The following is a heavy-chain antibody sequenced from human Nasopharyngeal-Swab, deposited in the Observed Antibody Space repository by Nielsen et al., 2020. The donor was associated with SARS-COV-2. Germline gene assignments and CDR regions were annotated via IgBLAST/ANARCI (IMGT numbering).Heavy chain of an antibody. CDR3: ARVTGLGGYHYDSSGYPNWFDP. Sequence: GESLKISCAASGFTFSSYWMSWVRQAPGKGLEWVANIKQDGSEKYYVDSVKGRFTISRDNAKNSLYLQMNSLRAEDTAVYYCARVTGLGGYHYDSSGYPNWFDPWGQGTLVTVSS. CDR1: GFTFSSYW. V-gene: IGHV3-7*01. D-gene: IGHD3-22*01. J-gene: IGHJ5*02. CDR2: IKQDGSEK.